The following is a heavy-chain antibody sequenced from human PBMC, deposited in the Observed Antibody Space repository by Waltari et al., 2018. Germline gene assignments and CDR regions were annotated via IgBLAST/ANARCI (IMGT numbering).Heavy chain of an antibody. J-gene: IGHJ6*02. CDR1: GYTFTSYG. CDR3: ARDGEKQQLVLGADYYYYGMDV. Sequence: QVQLVQSGAEVKKPGASVKVSCKASGYTFTSYGISWVRQAPGQGLEWMGWISAYNGNTNYAQKLQGRVTMTTDTSTSTAYMELRSLRSDDTAVYYCARDGEKQQLVLGADYYYYGMDVWGQGTTVTVSS. D-gene: IGHD6-13*01. CDR2: ISAYNGNT. V-gene: IGHV1-18*01.